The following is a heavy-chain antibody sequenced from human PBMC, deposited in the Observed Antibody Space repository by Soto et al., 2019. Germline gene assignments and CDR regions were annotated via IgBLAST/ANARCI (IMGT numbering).Heavy chain of an antibody. J-gene: IGHJ5*02. V-gene: IGHV5-51*01. D-gene: IGHD2-8*02. CDR2: IYLGDSDT. Sequence: GESLKISCMGSGYILTTYWIGWVRQMPGKGLEWMGIIYLGDSDTRYSPSLQGQVTISADKSIRTAYLQWNSLKASDTAMYYCVRVGLVGSNSLPNTWIDPWGPGPLVTLSS. CDR3: VRVGLVGSNSLPNTWIDP. CDR1: GYILTTYW.